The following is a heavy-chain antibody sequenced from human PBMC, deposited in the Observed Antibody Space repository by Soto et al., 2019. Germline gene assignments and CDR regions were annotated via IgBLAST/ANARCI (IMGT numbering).Heavy chain of an antibody. CDR3: ASLAILGYCTNGVCYTPVPDFDY. Sequence: ASVKVSCKASGYTFTSYYMHWVRQAPGQGLEWMGIINPSGGSTSYAQKFQGRVTMTRDTSTSTVYMELSSLRSEDTAVYYCASLAILGYCTNGVCYTPVPDFDYWGQGTLVTDSS. CDR2: INPSGGST. V-gene: IGHV1-46*03. J-gene: IGHJ4*02. D-gene: IGHD2-8*01. CDR1: GYTFTSYY.